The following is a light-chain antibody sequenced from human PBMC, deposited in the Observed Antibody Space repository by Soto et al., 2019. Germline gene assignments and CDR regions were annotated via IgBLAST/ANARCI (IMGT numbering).Light chain of an antibody. J-gene: IGKJ1*01. Sequence: EVVMTQSPATLSVSPGERATLSCRASQSVSSNLAWYQHRPGQAPRLLIYGASTRATGIPARFSGSGSGTEFTLIISSLQSEDFAVYYCQQYSNFWTFGQGTKVEIK. CDR3: QQYSNFWT. CDR1: QSVSSN. V-gene: IGKV3-15*01. CDR2: GAS.